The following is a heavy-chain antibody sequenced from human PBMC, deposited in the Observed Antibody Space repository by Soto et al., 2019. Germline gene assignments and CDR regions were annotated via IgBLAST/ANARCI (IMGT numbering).Heavy chain of an antibody. CDR1: GFTFSSYS. J-gene: IGHJ4*02. D-gene: IGHD3-3*01. V-gene: IGHV3-21*04. CDR2: ISSSSSSI. CDR3: AKDPKYDSTYYFDY. Sequence: GGPLRLSCAASGFTFSSYSMNWVRQAPGKGLEWVSSISSSSSSIYYADSVKGRFTISRDNSKNTLYLQMNSLRAEDTAVYYCAKDPKYDSTYYFDYWGQGTLVTVSS.